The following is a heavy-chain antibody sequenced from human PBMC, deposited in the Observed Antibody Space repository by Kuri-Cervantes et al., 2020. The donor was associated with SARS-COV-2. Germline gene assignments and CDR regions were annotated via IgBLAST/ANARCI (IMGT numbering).Heavy chain of an antibody. V-gene: IGHV3-48*02. J-gene: IGHJ6*02. D-gene: IGHD1-26*01. Sequence: GESLKISCAASGFTFSSYSMNWVRQAPGKGLEWVSYIRSSSSTIYYADSVKGRFTISRDNAKTSLYLQMNSLRDEDTAVYYCAREAPCRIVGAICYGMDVWGQGTTVTVSS. CDR2: IRSSSSTI. CDR3: AREAPCRIVGAICYGMDV. CDR1: GFTFSSYS.